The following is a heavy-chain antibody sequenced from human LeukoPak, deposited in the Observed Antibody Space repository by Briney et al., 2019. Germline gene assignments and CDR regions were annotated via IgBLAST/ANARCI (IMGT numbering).Heavy chain of an antibody. V-gene: IGHV3-23*01. Sequence: GGSLRLSCAASGFTFSSYAMSWVRQAPGKGLEWVSAISGSGGSTYYADSVKGRFTISRDNSKNTLYLQMNSLRAEDTAVYYCAKGRYYYGSGGPLDYWGQGTLVTVSS. CDR1: GFTFSSYA. J-gene: IGHJ4*02. D-gene: IGHD3-10*01. CDR3: AKGRYYYGSGGPLDY. CDR2: ISGSGGST.